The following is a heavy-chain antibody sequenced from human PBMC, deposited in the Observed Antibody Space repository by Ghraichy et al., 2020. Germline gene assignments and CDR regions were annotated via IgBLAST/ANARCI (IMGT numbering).Heavy chain of an antibody. J-gene: IGHJ4*02. V-gene: IGHV1-69*13. D-gene: IGHD5-12*01. CDR2: IIPIFGTA. Sequence: SVKVSCKASGGTFSSYAISWVRQAPGQGLEWMGGIIPIFGTANYAQKFQGRVTITADESTSTAYMELSSLRSEDTAVYYCARGSEKATILSSSDYWGQGTLVTVSS. CDR3: ARGSEKATILSSSDY. CDR1: GGTFSSYA.